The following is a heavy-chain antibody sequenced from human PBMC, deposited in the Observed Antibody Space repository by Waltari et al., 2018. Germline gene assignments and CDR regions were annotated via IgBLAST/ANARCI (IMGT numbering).Heavy chain of an antibody. Sequence: EVQLVASGGGLVQPGGSLRLSCAASGFTVSSNYMNWVRQAPMKGVEGVSVIYNDDTYYADSVKGRFTIARDNSKNTVYLQMSSLRVEDTAVYYCARDWNGDYIFDNWGQGTLVTVSS. J-gene: IGHJ4*02. D-gene: IGHD4-17*01. CDR2: IYNDDT. CDR1: GFTVSSNY. CDR3: ARDWNGDYIFDN. V-gene: IGHV3-66*01.